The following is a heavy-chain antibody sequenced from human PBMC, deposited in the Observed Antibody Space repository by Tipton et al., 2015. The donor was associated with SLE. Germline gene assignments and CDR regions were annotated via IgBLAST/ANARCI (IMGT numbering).Heavy chain of an antibody. Sequence: LRLSCAVYGGSFSGYYWSWIRQPPGKGLEWIGSIYHSGSTYYNPPLKSRVTISVDTSKNQFSLKLSSVTAADTAVYYCARLTIFGVVIIGNYYYYMDVWGKGTTVTVSS. D-gene: IGHD3-3*01. V-gene: IGHV4-34*01. CDR1: GGSFSGYY. CDR3: ARLTIFGVVIIGNYYYYMDV. J-gene: IGHJ6*03. CDR2: IYHSGST.